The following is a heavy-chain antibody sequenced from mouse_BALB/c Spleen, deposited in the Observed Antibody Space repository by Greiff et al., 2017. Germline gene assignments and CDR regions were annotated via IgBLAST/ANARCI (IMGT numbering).Heavy chain of an antibody. CDR2: ISSGGST. J-gene: IGHJ4*01. Sequence: EVKLMESGGGLVKPGGSLKLSCAASGFTFSSYAMSWVRQTPEKRLEWVASISSGGSTYYPDSVKGRFTISRDNARNILYLQMSSLRSEDTAMYYCAGYDGYYYAMDYWGQGTSVTVSS. CDR1: GFTFSSYA. CDR3: AGYDGYYYAMDY. V-gene: IGHV5-6-5*01. D-gene: IGHD2-2*01.